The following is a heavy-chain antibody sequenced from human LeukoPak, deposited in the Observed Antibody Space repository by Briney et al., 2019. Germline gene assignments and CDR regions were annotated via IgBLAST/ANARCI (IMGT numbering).Heavy chain of an antibody. CDR2: IYHSGST. J-gene: IGHJ4*02. D-gene: IGHD3-22*01. CDR3: AGGPPPYHYESSGYYLGYYFDY. V-gene: IGHV4-59*01. Sequence: SETLSLTCTVSGGSISSNYWSWIRQPPGKGLEWIGYIYHSGSTNYNPSLKSRVTISVDTSKNQVSLKLTSVTAADTAVYYCAGGPPPYHYESSGYYLGYYFDYWGQGTVVTVSS. CDR1: GGSISSNY.